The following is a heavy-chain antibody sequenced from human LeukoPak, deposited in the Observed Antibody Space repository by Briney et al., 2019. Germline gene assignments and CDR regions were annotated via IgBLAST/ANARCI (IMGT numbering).Heavy chain of an antibody. CDR1: GFTFSSYW. Sequence: PGRSLRLSCAASGFTFSSYWMHWVRQAPGKGLVWVSRINSDGSSTSYADSVKGRFTISRDNAKNTLYLQMNSLRAEDTAVYYCAREAYDYGDYFPDYWGQGTLVTVSS. V-gene: IGHV3-74*01. D-gene: IGHD4-17*01. CDR2: INSDGSST. CDR3: AREAYDYGDYFPDY. J-gene: IGHJ4*02.